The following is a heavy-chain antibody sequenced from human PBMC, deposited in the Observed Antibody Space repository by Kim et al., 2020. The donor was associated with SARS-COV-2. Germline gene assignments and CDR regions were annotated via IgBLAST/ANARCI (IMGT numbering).Heavy chain of an antibody. J-gene: IGHJ4*02. D-gene: IGHD3-10*01. CDR2: MNPNSGNT. CDR3: ARGLTMVRGALRRVIGY. Sequence: ASVKVSCKASGYTFTSYDINWVRQATGQGLEWMGWMNPNSGNTGYAQKFQGRVTMTRNTSISTAYMELSSLRSEDTAVYYCARGLTMVRGALRRVIGYWGQGTLVTVSS. CDR1: GYTFTSYD. V-gene: IGHV1-8*01.